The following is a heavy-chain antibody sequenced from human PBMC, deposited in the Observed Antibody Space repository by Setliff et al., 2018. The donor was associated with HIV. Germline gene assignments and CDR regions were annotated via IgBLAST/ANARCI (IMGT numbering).Heavy chain of an antibody. CDR2: IFPILAIT. Sequence: GASVKVSCKASGGTFSTYAVSWVRQAPGQGLEWMGSIFPILAITNYARKFQGRVTITADRSSGTAHMELSSLRSEDTAVYYCASVSSSGYSSAFDIWGQGTMVTVSS. CDR1: GGTFSTYA. V-gene: IGHV1-69*04. D-gene: IGHD3-22*01. CDR3: ASVSSSGYSSAFDI. J-gene: IGHJ3*02.